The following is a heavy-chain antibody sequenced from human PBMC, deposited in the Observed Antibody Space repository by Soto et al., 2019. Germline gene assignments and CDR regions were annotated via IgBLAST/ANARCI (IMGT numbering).Heavy chain of an antibody. CDR2: TYYRSKWYN. CDR3: ARVGASAGKTYNLFDP. CDR1: GDSVSGNSAA. D-gene: IGHD6-13*01. J-gene: IGHJ5*02. V-gene: IGHV6-1*01. Sequence: SQTLSLTGAISGDSVSGNSAAWNWIRHSPSRGLEWLGRTYYRSKWYNDYAVSVKSRITINPDTSKNQFSLQLNSVTPEDTAVYYCARVGASAGKTYNLFDPCAQGTLVTVSS.